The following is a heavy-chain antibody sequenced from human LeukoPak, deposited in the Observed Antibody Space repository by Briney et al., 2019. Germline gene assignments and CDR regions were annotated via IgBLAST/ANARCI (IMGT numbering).Heavy chain of an antibody. CDR3: AKSPTYYYDSSGYYFDY. Sequence: GGALRLSCAASGFTFSSYAMSWVRQAPGKGLEWVSAISGSGGSTYYADSVKGRFTISRDNSKNTLYLQMNSLRAEDTAVYYCAKSPTYYYDSSGYYFDYWGQGTLVTVSS. J-gene: IGHJ4*02. CDR2: ISGSGGST. CDR1: GFTFSSYA. D-gene: IGHD3-22*01. V-gene: IGHV3-23*01.